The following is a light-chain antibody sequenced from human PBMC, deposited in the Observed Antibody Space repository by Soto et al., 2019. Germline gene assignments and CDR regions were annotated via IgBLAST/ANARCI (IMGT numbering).Light chain of an antibody. CDR2: WAS. CDR1: QSVLYSSNNKNY. J-gene: IGKJ1*01. Sequence: DIVMTQSPESLAVSLGERATINCKSSQSVLYSSNNKNYLAWYQQKPGQPPKLLIYWASTRESGVPDRFSGSGSGTDFTLTISSLQAEDLALYYCQQYYTTPRTFGQGTKVEIK. V-gene: IGKV4-1*01. CDR3: QQYYTTPRT.